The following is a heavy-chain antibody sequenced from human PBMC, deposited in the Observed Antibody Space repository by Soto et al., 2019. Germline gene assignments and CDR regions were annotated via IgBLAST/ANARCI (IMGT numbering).Heavy chain of an antibody. CDR3: GHRRSDGSHDFDY. J-gene: IGHJ4*02. D-gene: IGHD3-10*01. Sequence: APTLGNATQTLTLTCTFCGFSLPRSGVGVGWIRQPPGKALEWLGIIYWDEDKRYSPSLKSRLTITKDTSKNQVVLTMTNMDPVDTATYYCGHRRSDGSHDFDYWGQRALVTVSS. V-gene: IGHV2-5*02. CDR1: GFSLPRSGVG. CDR2: IYWDEDK.